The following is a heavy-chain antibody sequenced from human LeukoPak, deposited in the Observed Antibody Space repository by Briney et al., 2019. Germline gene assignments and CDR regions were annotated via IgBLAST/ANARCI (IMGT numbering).Heavy chain of an antibody. J-gene: IGHJ4*02. CDR2: ISSSGSSI. CDR1: GFTFSDYG. CDR3: ARILGSGSYYPDEFDY. Sequence: KPGGSLRLSCAASGFTFSDYGMHWIRQAPGKGLDGVSYISSSGSSIYYADSVKGRFTISRDNAKNSLYLQMNSLRAEDTAVYYCARILGSGSYYPDEFDYWGQGTLVTVSS. D-gene: IGHD3-10*01. V-gene: IGHV3-11*04.